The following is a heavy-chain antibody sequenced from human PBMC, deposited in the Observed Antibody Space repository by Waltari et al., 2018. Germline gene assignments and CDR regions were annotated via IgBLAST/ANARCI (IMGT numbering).Heavy chain of an antibody. Sequence: QLQLQESGPRLVKPSETLSLTCSVSGDSITSSTYYWAWIRQPPGKGLEWIGSVYYTGSTYDKASLKSRVTISVDTSKNYFSLSLTSVTATDTAIYFCARTFMVRTIRSRGWFDPWGQGTLVTVSS. J-gene: IGHJ5*02. V-gene: IGHV4-39*02. CDR2: VYYTGST. D-gene: IGHD3-10*01. CDR3: ARTFMVRTIRSRGWFDP. CDR1: GDSITSSTYY.